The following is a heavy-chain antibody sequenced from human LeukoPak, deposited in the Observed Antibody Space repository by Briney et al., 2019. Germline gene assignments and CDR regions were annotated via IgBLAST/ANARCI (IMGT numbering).Heavy chain of an antibody. CDR1: GGTFSIYA. CDR2: IIVIIGIG. CDR3: ARSPNYRESIFPLRGSVTTLGSYQN. Sequence: AVKVSFKASGGTFSIYAISWVRQAPGQGLEWMGRIIVIIGIGKSTQKFQGRVTITADKSTSTAYMELSSLRSESTAVYYCARSPNYRESIFPLRGSVTTLGSYQNWGQGTLVTVSS. J-gene: IGHJ4*02. V-gene: IGHV1-69*04. D-gene: IGHD4-11*01.